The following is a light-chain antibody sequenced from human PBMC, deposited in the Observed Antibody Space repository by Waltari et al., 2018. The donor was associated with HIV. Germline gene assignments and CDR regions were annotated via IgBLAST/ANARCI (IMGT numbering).Light chain of an antibody. V-gene: IGLV3-1*01. CDR2: QDS. CDR1: KLGNKY. J-gene: IGLJ2*01. CDR3: LAWDSSTVV. Sequence: SYELTQPPSVSVSPGQTASITCSGNKLGNKYVCWYQQKPGQSPLLVIYQDSERPSAIPERFSASNSGNTATLTISGTQPMDEGDYYCLAWDSSTVVFGGGTRLNVL.